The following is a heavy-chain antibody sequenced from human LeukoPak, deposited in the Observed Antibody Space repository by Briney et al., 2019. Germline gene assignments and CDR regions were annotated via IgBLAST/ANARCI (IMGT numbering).Heavy chain of an antibody. Sequence: PGGSLRLSCAASGFTFSSYAMSWVRQAPGKGLEWVSGISGSGGSTYYADSVKGRFTISRDNSKNTLYLQMNSLRAEDTAVYYCAKDIRSGIDSDYWGQGTLVTVSS. CDR3: AKDIRSGIDSDY. V-gene: IGHV3-23*01. J-gene: IGHJ4*02. CDR2: ISGSGGST. D-gene: IGHD1-26*01. CDR1: GFTFSSYA.